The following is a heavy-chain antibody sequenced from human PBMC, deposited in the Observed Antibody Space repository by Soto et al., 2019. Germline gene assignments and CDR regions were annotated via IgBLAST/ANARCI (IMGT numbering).Heavy chain of an antibody. CDR3: ARRGVQLVRSFFDY. D-gene: IGHD6-6*01. J-gene: IGHJ4*02. CDR2: IYYSGST. Sequence: SETLSLTCTVSGGSISSSSYYWGWIRQPPGKGLEWIGSIYYSGSTYYNPSLKSRVTISVDTSKNQFSLKLSSVTAADTAVYYCARRGVQLVRSFFDYWGQGTLVTVSS. CDR1: GGSISSSSYY. V-gene: IGHV4-39*01.